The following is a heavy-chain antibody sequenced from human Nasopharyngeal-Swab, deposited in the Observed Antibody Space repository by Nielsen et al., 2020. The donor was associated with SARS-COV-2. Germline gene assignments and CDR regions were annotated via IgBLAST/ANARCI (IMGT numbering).Heavy chain of an antibody. CDR1: GYTSTGFD. CDR3: ATAKRHRRWMATHDY. J-gene: IGHJ4*02. Sequence: SVKVSCKASGYTSTGFDINWVRHVAGQGLEWMGRIVPIVDVANYAQKFQGRVTITADRVTTTAYMELSSLRSEDTAVYYCATAKRHRRWMATHDYWGQGTLVTVSS. D-gene: IGHD5-24*01. CDR2: IVPIVDVA. V-gene: IGHV1-69*04.